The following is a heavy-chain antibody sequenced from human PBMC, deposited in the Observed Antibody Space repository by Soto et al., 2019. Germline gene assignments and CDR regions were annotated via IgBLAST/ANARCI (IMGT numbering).Heavy chain of an antibody. Sequence: XVCLGLSCAASGFNFKVYVMSWVRQAPGKGLEWVSGISDSGGSTSSADSVKGRFTISRDNTNNMMYLQLNYLSAEDTAIYYCEKGGDSWSGYSHYWGQGTLVTVYS. CDR1: GFNFKVYV. CDR3: EKGGDSWSGYSHY. D-gene: IGHD3-3*01. V-gene: IGHV3-23*01. CDR2: ISDSGGST. J-gene: IGHJ4*02.